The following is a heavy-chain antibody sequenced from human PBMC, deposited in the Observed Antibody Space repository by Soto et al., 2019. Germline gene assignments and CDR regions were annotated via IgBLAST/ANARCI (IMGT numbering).Heavy chain of an antibody. CDR3: ASQPPGEPYGDYLY. V-gene: IGHV3-23*01. CDR1: GFTFSSDA. CDR2: ISGSGGST. Sequence: EVQLLESGGGLVQPGGSLRLSCAASGFTFSSDAMSWVRQAPGKGLEWVSAISGSGGSTYYADSVKGRFTISRDNSKNTLYLQMNSLRAEDTAVYYCASQPPGEPYGDYLYWGQGTLVTVSS. J-gene: IGHJ4*02. D-gene: IGHD4-17*01.